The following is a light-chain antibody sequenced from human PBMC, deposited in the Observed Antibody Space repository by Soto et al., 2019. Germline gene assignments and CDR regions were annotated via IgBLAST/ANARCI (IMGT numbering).Light chain of an antibody. CDR1: QSVSSSY. J-gene: IGKJ5*01. Sequence: EIVLTQSPGTLSLSPGERATLSCRASQSVSSSYLAWYQQKPGQAPRLLIYGASSRATGIPDRFIGSGSGTAFTLTISRLEPEDFAVYYCQQDGSSPPITFGQGTRLEIK. V-gene: IGKV3-20*01. CDR3: QQDGSSPPIT. CDR2: GAS.